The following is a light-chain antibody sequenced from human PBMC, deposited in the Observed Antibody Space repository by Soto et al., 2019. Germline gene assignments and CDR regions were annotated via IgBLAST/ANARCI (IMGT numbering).Light chain of an antibody. CDR3: CSYAGGYTHAV. Sequence: QYVLTQPRSVSGPPGQSVSISCSGTSSDVGTYNYVSWYQQHPGKAPKLMIYDVSKRPSGVPDRFSGSKSGNTASLTISGLQAEDEADYYCCSYAGGYTHAVFGGGTKVTVL. CDR2: DVS. V-gene: IGLV2-11*01. J-gene: IGLJ2*01. CDR1: SSDVGTYNY.